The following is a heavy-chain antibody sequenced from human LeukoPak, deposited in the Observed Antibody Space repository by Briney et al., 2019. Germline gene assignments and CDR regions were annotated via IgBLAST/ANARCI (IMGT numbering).Heavy chain of an antibody. D-gene: IGHD3-10*01. Sequence: SRGSLRLSCAASGFTFSSYEMNWVRQAPGKGLEWVSYISSSGSTIYYADSVKGRFTISRDNAKNSLYLQMNSLRAEDTALYYCASAGLTYGSGSYFVYWGQGTLVTVSS. CDR3: ASAGLTYGSGSYFVY. J-gene: IGHJ4*02. V-gene: IGHV3-48*03. CDR1: GFTFSSYE. CDR2: ISSSGSTI.